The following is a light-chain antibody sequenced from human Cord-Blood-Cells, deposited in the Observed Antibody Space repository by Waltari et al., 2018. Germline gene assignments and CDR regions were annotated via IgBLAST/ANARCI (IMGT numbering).Light chain of an antibody. V-gene: IGKV1-39*01. CDR1: QSISSY. CDR3: EQSYSTPLT. Sequence: DIQMTQSPSSLSASAGDRVTITCRASQSISSYLNWNQQKPGKAPKLLISAASSLQSGVPARFSGSGSGTDFTLTISSLQPEDFATYYCEQSYSTPLTFGGGTKVEIK. J-gene: IGKJ4*01. CDR2: AAS.